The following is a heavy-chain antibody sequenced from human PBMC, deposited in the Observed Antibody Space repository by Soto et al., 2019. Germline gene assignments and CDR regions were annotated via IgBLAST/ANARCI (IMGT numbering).Heavy chain of an antibody. J-gene: IGHJ4*02. CDR2: ISDGDGDT. CDR1: GFTFSNYA. V-gene: IGHV3-23*01. CDR3: AKGRTYFDF. Sequence: EVLLLQSGGGLVQPGGSLRLSCAAAGFTFSNYAMTWVRQAPGKGLEWVSDISDGDGDTHYADSVKCRFTISRDNSKNTLYLQMSSLRAEDAAVYYCAKGRTYFDFWGQGTLVTVSS.